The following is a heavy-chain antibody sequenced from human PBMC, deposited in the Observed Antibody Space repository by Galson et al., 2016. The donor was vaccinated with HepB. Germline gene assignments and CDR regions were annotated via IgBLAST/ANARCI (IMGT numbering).Heavy chain of an antibody. Sequence: SLRLSCAASGFTFSSYWMHWVRQTPGKGLVWVSRMNSDGIRTSHADSVAGRFTISRDNAKNTLYLQMNSLRVVDTAVYFCARGGYSDTWYDYYGMDVWGQGTTVTVSS. V-gene: IGHV3-74*01. CDR1: GFTFSSYW. CDR3: ARGGYSDTWYDYYGMDV. D-gene: IGHD1-26*01. J-gene: IGHJ6*02. CDR2: MNSDGIRT.